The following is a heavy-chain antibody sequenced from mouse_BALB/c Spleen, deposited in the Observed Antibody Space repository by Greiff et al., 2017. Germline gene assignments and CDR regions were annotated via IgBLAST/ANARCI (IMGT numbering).Heavy chain of an antibody. CDR3: ARDITTATTYWYFDV. D-gene: IGHD1-2*01. CDR2: IRNKANGYTT. V-gene: IGHV7-3*02. Sequence: EVQGVESGGGLVQPGGSLRLSCAPSGFTFTDYYMSWVRQPPGKALEWLGFIRNKANGYTTEYSASVKGRFTISRDNSQSILYLQMNTLRAEDSATYYCARDITTATTYWYFDVWGAGTTVTVSS. CDR1: GFTFTDYY. J-gene: IGHJ1*01.